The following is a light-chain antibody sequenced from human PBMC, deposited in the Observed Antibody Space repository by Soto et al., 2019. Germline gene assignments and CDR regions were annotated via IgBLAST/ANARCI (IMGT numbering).Light chain of an antibody. CDR2: DAS. J-gene: IGKJ5*01. CDR3: QQRSNWTPIT. V-gene: IGKV3-11*01. Sequence: EIVLTQSPGTLSLSPGERATLSCRASQSVSSFLAWYQQKPGQAPRLLIYDASNRATGIPARFSGSGSGTDFTLTISSLEPEDFAVYYCQQRSNWTPITFGQGTRLEIK. CDR1: QSVSSF.